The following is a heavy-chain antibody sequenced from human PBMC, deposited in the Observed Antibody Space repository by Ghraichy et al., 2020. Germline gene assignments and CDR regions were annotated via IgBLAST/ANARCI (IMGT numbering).Heavy chain of an antibody. V-gene: IGHV3-72*01. D-gene: IGHD4-17*01. CDR1: GFTFSDHY. CDR3: ARVPGDYGDYNYYGMDV. J-gene: IGHJ6*02. Sequence: GGSLRLSCAASGFTFSDHYMDWVRQAPGKGLEWVGRTRNKANSYTTEYAASVKGRFTISRDDSKNSLYLQMNSLKTEDTAVYYCARVPGDYGDYNYYGMDVWGQGTTVTVSS. CDR2: TRNKANSYTT.